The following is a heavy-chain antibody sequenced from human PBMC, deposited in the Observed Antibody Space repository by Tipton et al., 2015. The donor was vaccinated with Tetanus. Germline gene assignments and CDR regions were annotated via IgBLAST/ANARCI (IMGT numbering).Heavy chain of an antibody. Sequence: SLRLSCAASGFSFSSYAMSWVRQAPGKGLEWVSTLSGSGSATYYAGSVGGRFTISRDNAKNSLFLQMDSLGAEDTAVYFCAKSKRGYSYGSFDDWGQGTLVAVSS. V-gene: IGHV3-23*01. J-gene: IGHJ4*02. CDR2: LSGSGSAT. CDR3: AKSKRGYSYGSFDD. CDR1: GFSFSSYA. D-gene: IGHD5-18*01.